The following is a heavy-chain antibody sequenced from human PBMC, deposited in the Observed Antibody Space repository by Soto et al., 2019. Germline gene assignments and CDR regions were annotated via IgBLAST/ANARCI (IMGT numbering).Heavy chain of an antibody. J-gene: IGHJ4*02. V-gene: IGHV3-33*01. CDR1: GFTFSSYG. CDR3: ARDQYFTNGVCYYFDY. CDR2: IWYDGSNK. Sequence: GGSLRLSCAASGFTFSSYGMHWVRQAPGKGLEWVAVIWYDGSNKYYADSVKGRFTISRDNSKNTLYLQMNSLRAEDTAVYYCARDQYFTNGVCYYFDYWGQGTLVTVSS. D-gene: IGHD2-8*01.